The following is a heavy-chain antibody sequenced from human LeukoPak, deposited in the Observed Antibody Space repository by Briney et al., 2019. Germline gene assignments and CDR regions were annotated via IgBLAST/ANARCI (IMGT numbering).Heavy chain of an antibody. V-gene: IGHV3-21*01. CDR1: GFTFSSYS. CDR3: ATEVARGGPQDY. J-gene: IGHJ4*02. Sequence: GGSLRLSCAAFGFTFSSYSMNWVRQAPGKGLEWVSSISSSSSYIYYADSVRGRFTISRDNSKNTLYLEMNSLRAEDTAVYYCATEVARGGPQDYWGQGTLVTVSS. CDR2: ISSSSSYI. D-gene: IGHD2-15*01.